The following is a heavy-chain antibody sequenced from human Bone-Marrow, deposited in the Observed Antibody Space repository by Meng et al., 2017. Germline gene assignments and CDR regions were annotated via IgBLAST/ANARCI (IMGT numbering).Heavy chain of an antibody. V-gene: IGHV4-59*01. J-gene: IGHJ4*02. D-gene: IGHD6-6*01. CDR1: SGSINSYF. CDR3: ARAIATRPDVFDY. CDR2: IPYSGST. Sequence: QGQLQESGPGLVKPSETLCLTCAVSSGSINSYFWSWIRQPPGKGPGWIGYIPYSGSTNYNPSLKSRVTISVDTSKNQFSLKLSSVTAADTAVYYCARAIATRPDVFDYWGQGTLVTVSS.